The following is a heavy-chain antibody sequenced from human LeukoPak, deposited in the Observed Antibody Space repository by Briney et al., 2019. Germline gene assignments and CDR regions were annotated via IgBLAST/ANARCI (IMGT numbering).Heavy chain of an antibody. CDR2: IRSKAYGGTT. CDR1: GFTFGDYA. D-gene: IGHD2-15*01. Sequence: GGSLRLSCTASGFTFGDYAMSWFRQAPGKGLEWVGFIRSKAYGGTTEYAASVKGRFTISRDDSKSIAYLQMNSLKTEDTAVYYCTRDPDDIVVVVAAIPFDYWGQGTLVTVSS. CDR3: TRDPDDIVVVVAAIPFDY. V-gene: IGHV3-49*03. J-gene: IGHJ4*02.